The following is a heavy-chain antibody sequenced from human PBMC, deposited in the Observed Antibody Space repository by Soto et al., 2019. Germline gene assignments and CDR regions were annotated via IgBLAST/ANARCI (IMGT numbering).Heavy chain of an antibody. D-gene: IGHD6-13*01. CDR3: ARLVRGGSSWQQYSFDY. V-gene: IGHV5-51*03. Sequence: EVQLVQSGAEVKKPGESLKISCKGSGYSFTSYWIGWVRQMPGKGLEWMGIISPGDSDTRYSPSFQGQVTISADKSISTAYLQWSSRKASDTAMYYCARLVRGGSSWQQYSFDYWGQGTLVTVSS. CDR2: ISPGDSDT. J-gene: IGHJ4*02. CDR1: GYSFTSYW.